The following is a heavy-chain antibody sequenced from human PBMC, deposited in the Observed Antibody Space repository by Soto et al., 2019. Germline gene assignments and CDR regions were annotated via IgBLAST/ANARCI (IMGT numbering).Heavy chain of an antibody. Sequence: GGSLRLSCAASGFTFRSFTMNWVRQAPGKGLEWVGRIKSKTDGGTTDYAAPVKGRFTISRDDSKNTLYLQMNSLKTEDTAVYYCTTDFSGSYYGTSFWGKGALVTVSS. V-gene: IGHV3-15*01. CDR3: TTDFSGSYYGTSF. J-gene: IGHJ4*02. D-gene: IGHD1-26*01. CDR1: GFTFRSFT. CDR2: IKSKTDGGTT.